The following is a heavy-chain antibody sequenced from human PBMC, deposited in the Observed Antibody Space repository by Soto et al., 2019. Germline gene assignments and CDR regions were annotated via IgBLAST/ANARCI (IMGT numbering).Heavy chain of an antibody. CDR2: INHSGTT. Sequence: SETLSLTCTVSGGSIRSAGHYWSWILQHPGKGLEWIGYINHSGTTFYNPSLKSRLTISVDTSENQFSLRLTSVTAADTAVYFCARWGGFCPEGVCAAPFDPWGQGTLVTVSS. V-gene: IGHV4-31*03. D-gene: IGHD2-8*01. CDR3: ARWGGFCPEGVCAAPFDP. J-gene: IGHJ5*02. CDR1: GGSIRSAGHY.